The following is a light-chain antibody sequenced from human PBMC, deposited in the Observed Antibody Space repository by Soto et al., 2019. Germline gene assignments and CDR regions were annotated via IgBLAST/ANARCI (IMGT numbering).Light chain of an antibody. CDR2: GAY. CDR3: QQYGSSPMCT. Sequence: EIVLTQSPGTLSLSPGDRATLSCRASQSISSDYLAWYQQKPGQAPRLLIYGAYSRATGIPDRFSGSASGTDFTLTISRLEPEDFAVYYCQQYGSSPMCTFGQGTKLEIK. J-gene: IGKJ2*02. CDR1: QSISSDY. V-gene: IGKV3-20*01.